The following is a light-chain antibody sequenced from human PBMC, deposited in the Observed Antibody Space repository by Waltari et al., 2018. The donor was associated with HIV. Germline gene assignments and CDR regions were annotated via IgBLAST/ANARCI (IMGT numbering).Light chain of an antibody. Sequence: SSELTQPPSVSVSPGQTARITCSGDALPNPYAYWYKQKPGQSPVLVIYKNNERPSGIPERISGSSSGTTVTLTISGVQAEDEADYYCQSADSSGTVVFGGGTKLTVL. CDR2: KNN. V-gene: IGLV3-25*03. CDR3: QSADSSGTVV. J-gene: IGLJ2*01. CDR1: ALPNPY.